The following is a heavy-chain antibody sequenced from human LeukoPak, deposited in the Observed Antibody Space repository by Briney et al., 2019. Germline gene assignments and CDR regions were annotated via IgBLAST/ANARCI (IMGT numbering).Heavy chain of an antibody. CDR1: GFPVSSNY. V-gene: IGHV3-66*02. CDR2: IYSGDNT. CDR3: ARGGFGGGYFDD. Sequence: TGGSLRLSCAASGFPVSSNYMNWVRQAPGKGLEWVSIIYSGDNTYYADSVKGRFTISRDNSKSTSYLKMNSLRAEDTAVYYCARGGFGGGYFDDWGQGTLVTVSS. D-gene: IGHD3-10*01. J-gene: IGHJ4*02.